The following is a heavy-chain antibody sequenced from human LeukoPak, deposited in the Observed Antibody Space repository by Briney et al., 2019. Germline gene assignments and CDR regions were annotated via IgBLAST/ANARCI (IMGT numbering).Heavy chain of an antibody. CDR1: GYTFTSYG. D-gene: IGHD1-1*01. J-gene: IGHJ6*03. Sequence: GASVKVSCKASGYTFTSYGISWVRQAPGQGLEWMGWISAYNGNTNYAQKLQGRVTMTTDTSTSTAYMELRSLRSDDTAVYYCARVHWRYYYYYYMDVWGKGTTVTVSS. CDR2: ISAYNGNT. CDR3: ARVHWRYYYYYYMDV. V-gene: IGHV1-18*01.